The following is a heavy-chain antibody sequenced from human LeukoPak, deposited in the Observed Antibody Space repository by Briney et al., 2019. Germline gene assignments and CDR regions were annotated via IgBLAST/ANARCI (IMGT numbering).Heavy chain of an antibody. CDR2: INPSGGST. D-gene: IGHD1-26*01. V-gene: IGHV1-46*01. CDR1: GYTFTSYY. Sequence: ASVTVSCTASGYTFTSYYMHWVRQAPGQGLEWMGIINPSGGSTSYAQKFQGRVTMTRDTSTSTVYMELSSLRSEDTAVYYCARDVGATEFDYWGQGTLVTVSS. J-gene: IGHJ4*02. CDR3: ARDVGATEFDY.